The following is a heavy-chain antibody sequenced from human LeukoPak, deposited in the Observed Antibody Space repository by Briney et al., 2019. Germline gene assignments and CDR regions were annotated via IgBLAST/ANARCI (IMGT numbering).Heavy chain of an antibody. Sequence: GASVKVSCKPSGYPFTNFYIHWVRQAPGQGLEWMGWVNPKSGDTKYAQKFQDRISMTRDTSISTAYMEVNRLTSDDSAVYYCARDGVLMGSTVLNYWGQGTLVTVAS. CDR3: ARDGVLMGSTVLNY. V-gene: IGHV1-2*02. D-gene: IGHD2-2*01. CDR2: VNPKSGDT. J-gene: IGHJ4*01. CDR1: GYPFTNFY.